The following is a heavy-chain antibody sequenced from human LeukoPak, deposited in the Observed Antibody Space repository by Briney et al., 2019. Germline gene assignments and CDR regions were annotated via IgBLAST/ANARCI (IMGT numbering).Heavy chain of an antibody. CDR3: AREDYGDYDSRDNWFDP. J-gene: IGHJ5*02. CDR2: IYYSGST. D-gene: IGHD4-17*01. V-gene: IGHV4-59*01. CDR1: GGSISSYY. Sequence: SETLSLTCTVSGGSISSYYWSWLWQPPGKGLEWIGYIYYSGSTNYNPSLKSRVTISVDTSKNQFSLKLSSVTAADTAVYYCAREDYGDYDSRDNWFDPWGQGTLVTVSS.